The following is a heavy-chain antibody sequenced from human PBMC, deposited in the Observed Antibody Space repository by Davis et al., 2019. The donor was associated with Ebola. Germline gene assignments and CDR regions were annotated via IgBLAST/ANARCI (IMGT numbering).Heavy chain of an antibody. CDR2: INPSNGGT. Sequence: AASVKVSCKASGYTFSDYYIHWVRQAPGQGLEWMGRINPSNGGTNYAQMFRGRVTMTRDTSISTAYMELSRLRSDDTAVYYCARAITMIVVVSYFDYWGQGTLVTVSS. CDR1: GYTFSDYY. D-gene: IGHD3-22*01. V-gene: IGHV1-2*06. CDR3: ARAITMIVVVSYFDY. J-gene: IGHJ4*02.